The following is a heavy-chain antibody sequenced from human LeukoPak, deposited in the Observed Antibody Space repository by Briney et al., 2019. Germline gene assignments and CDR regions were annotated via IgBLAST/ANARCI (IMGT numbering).Heavy chain of an antibody. CDR3: ARQRRFDFWSGTFDP. D-gene: IGHD3-3*01. V-gene: IGHV4-59*08. J-gene: IGHJ5*02. CDR1: GGSISNYY. CDR2: IYNSATT. Sequence: TSETLSLTCTVSGGSISNYYWSWIRQPPGKGLEWIGYIYNSATTNYNPSLKSRVTIPEDTSKNQFSLKLRSVTAADTALYYCARQRRFDFWSGTFDPWGLGILVTVSS.